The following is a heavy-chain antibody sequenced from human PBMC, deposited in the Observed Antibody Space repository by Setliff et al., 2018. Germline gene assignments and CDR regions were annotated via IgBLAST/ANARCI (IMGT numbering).Heavy chain of an antibody. J-gene: IGHJ4*02. CDR3: ARDRDSSGYPYYFDY. CDR2: INPNSGGT. Sequence: GASVKVSCKASGYTFTGYYMHWVRQAPGQGLEWMGWINPNSGGTNYAQKFQGWVTMTRDTSISTAYMELSGLRSDDTAVYYCARDRDSSGYPYYFDYWGQGTLVTVSS. D-gene: IGHD3-22*01. V-gene: IGHV1-2*04. CDR1: GYTFTGYY.